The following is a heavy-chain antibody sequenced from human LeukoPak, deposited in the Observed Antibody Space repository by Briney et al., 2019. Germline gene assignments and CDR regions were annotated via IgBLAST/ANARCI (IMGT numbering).Heavy chain of an antibody. J-gene: IGHJ6*02. Sequence: PSETLSLTCTVSGGSISSYYWSWIRQPPGKGLEWIGHIYYSGSTNYNPSLKSRVTISVDTSKNQFSLKLSSVTAADTAVYYCARDRSGWYESGMDVWGQGTTVTVSS. V-gene: IGHV4-59*12. CDR2: IYYSGST. CDR3: ARDRSGWYESGMDV. CDR1: GGSISSYY. D-gene: IGHD6-19*01.